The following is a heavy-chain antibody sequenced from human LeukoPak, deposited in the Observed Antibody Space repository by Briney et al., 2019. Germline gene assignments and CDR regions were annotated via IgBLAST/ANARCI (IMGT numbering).Heavy chain of an antibody. Sequence: SETLSLTCAAYGGSFSGYYWSWIRQPPGKGLEWIGEINHSGSTNYNPSLKSRVTISVDTSKNQFSLKLSSVTAADTAVYYCARPDYYDSRAFDYWGQGTLVTVSS. V-gene: IGHV4-34*01. J-gene: IGHJ4*02. CDR3: ARPDYYDSRAFDY. D-gene: IGHD3-22*01. CDR2: INHSGST. CDR1: GGSFSGYY.